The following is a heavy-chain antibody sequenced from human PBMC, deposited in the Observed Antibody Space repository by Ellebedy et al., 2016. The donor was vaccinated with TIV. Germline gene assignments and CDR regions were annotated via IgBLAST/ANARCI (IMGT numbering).Heavy chain of an antibody. D-gene: IGHD6-13*01. J-gene: IGHJ6*02. Sequence: SVKVSCXASGYTFTSYYMHWVRQAPGQGLEWMGGIIPIFGTANYAQKFQGRVTITADESTSTAYMELSSLRSEDTAVYYCARGYSEKAVYGMDVWGQGTTVTVSS. CDR2: IIPIFGTA. CDR3: ARGYSEKAVYGMDV. CDR1: GYTFTSYY. V-gene: IGHV1-69*13.